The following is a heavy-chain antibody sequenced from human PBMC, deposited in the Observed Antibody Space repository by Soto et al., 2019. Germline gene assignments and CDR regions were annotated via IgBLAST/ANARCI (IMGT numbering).Heavy chain of an antibody. Sequence: SETLSLTCTVSGGSISSGDYYWSWIRQPPGKGLEWIGYIYYSGSTYYNPSLESRLTISVDKSKNQFSLKLTSVTAADTAVYDCARARATIAAAPIFDCWGQGTLVTVSS. J-gene: IGHJ4*02. CDR3: ARARATIAAAPIFDC. V-gene: IGHV4-30-4*01. CDR1: GGSISSGDYY. CDR2: IYYSGST. D-gene: IGHD6-13*01.